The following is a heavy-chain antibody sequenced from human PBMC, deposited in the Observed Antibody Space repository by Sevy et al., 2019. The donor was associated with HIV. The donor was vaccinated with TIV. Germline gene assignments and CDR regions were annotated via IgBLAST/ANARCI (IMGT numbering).Heavy chain of an antibody. CDR1: GGSISSSNYY. Sequence: SETLSLTCTVSGGSISSSNYYWGWIRQPPGKGLEWIESIYYSGSPYYNPSLKSRVTISVDTSKNQFFLNLSSVTAPDTAVYYCAGMEVGGYDLLTGRSTGWFDPWGQGTLVTVSS. D-gene: IGHD3-9*01. J-gene: IGHJ5*02. CDR2: IYYSGSP. V-gene: IGHV4-39*01. CDR3: AGMEVGGYDLLTGRSTGWFDP.